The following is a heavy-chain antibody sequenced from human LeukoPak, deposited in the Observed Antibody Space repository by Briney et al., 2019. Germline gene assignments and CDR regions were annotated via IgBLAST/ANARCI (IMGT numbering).Heavy chain of an antibody. D-gene: IGHD6-19*01. J-gene: IGHJ5*02. CDR2: IKQDGSEK. V-gene: IGHV3-7*01. Sequence: PGGSLRLSCAASGFTFSGYWMSWVRQAPGKGLEWVANIKQDGSEKYYVDSVKGRFTISRDNAKNSLYLQMNSLRAEDTAVYYCARGSSGWYGGNWFDPWGQGTLVTVSS. CDR1: GFTFSGYW. CDR3: ARGSSGWYGGNWFDP.